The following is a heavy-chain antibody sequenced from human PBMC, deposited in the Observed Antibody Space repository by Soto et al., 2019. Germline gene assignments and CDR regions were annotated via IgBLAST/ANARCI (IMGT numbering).Heavy chain of an antibody. CDR1: GYTLTELS. Sequence: ASVKVSCKVSGYTLTELSMHWVRQAPGKGLEWMGGFDPEDGETIYAQKFQGRVTMTEDTSTDTAYMELSSLRSEDTAVYYCVVLYSSSWYWFDPWGQGTLVTVSS. CDR3: VVLYSSSWYWFDP. V-gene: IGHV1-24*01. CDR2: FDPEDGET. D-gene: IGHD6-13*01. J-gene: IGHJ5*02.